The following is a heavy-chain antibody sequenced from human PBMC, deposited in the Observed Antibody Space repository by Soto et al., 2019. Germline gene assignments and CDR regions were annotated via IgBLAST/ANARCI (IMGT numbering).Heavy chain of an antibody. CDR1: GGSISSGGYY. CDR2: IYYSGST. CDR3: AREEAIDYYDSSGKPRGDNWFDP. V-gene: IGHV4-31*03. Sequence: KASETLSLTCTVSGGSISSGGYYWSWTRQHPGKGLEWIGYIYYSGSTYYNPSLKSRVTISVDTSKNQFSLKLSSVTAADTAVYYCAREEAIDYYDSSGKPRGDNWFDPWGQGTLVTVSS. D-gene: IGHD3-22*01. J-gene: IGHJ5*02.